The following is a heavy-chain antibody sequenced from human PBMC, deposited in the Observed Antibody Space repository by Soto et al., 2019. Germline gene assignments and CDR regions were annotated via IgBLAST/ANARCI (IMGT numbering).Heavy chain of an antibody. Sequence: QVQLVESGGGVVQPGRSLRLSCAASGFTFSSYAMHWVRQAPGKGLERVAVISYDGSNKYYADSVKGRFTISRDNSKNTLYLQMNSLRAEDTAVYYCARGGGYSYGPLGYWGQGTLVTVSS. J-gene: IGHJ4*02. CDR3: ARGGGYSYGPLGY. CDR2: ISYDGSNK. D-gene: IGHD5-18*01. V-gene: IGHV3-30*04. CDR1: GFTFSSYA.